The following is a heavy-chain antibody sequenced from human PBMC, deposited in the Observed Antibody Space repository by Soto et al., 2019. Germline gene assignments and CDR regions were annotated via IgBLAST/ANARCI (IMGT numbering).Heavy chain of an antibody. CDR1: GYTFTSYG. CDR3: ASGRPKSDYDILTGSPRGFWFDP. V-gene: IGHV1-18*01. D-gene: IGHD3-9*01. Sequence: GASVKVSCKASGYTFTSYGISWVRQAPGQGLEWMGWISAYNGNTNYAQMLQGRVTMTTDTSTSTAYMELSSLRSEDTAVYYCASGRPKSDYDILTGSPRGFWFDPWGQGTLVTVSS. J-gene: IGHJ5*02. CDR2: ISAYNGNT.